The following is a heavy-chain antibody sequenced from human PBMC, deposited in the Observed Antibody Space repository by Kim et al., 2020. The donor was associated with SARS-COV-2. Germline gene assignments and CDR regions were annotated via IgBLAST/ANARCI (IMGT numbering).Heavy chain of an antibody. CDR3: ARNDGGY. D-gene: IGHD3-16*01. Sequence: DGNNKYYADPAKGRFTISRDNSKNTLYLQMNSLRAEETAVYYCARNDGGYWGQGTLVTVSS. CDR2: DGNNK. J-gene: IGHJ4*02. V-gene: IGHV3-33*01.